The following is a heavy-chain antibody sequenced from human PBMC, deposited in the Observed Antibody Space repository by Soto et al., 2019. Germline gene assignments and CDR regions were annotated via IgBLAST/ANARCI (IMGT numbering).Heavy chain of an antibody. CDR1: GFTFTNVA. CDR3: AKLYWNPRYFDY. Sequence: HPGGSLRLSCAASGFTFTNVAMTWVRQAPGKGLEWVSTITDSGSSTDYADSVKGRFTISRDNSKSTLYLQMSNLRADDTAVYYCAKLYWNPRYFDYWGQGARVTVSS. V-gene: IGHV3-23*01. D-gene: IGHD1-1*01. CDR2: ITDSGSST. J-gene: IGHJ4*02.